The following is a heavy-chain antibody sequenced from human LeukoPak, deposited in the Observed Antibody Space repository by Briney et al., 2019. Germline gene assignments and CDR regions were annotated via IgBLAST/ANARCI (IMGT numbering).Heavy chain of an antibody. CDR3: AKVTDEIMITFGGVIV. Sequence: GGSLRLSCAASGFTFSSYEMNWVRQAPGKVLEWVSYISSSGSTIYYADSVKGRFTISRDNAKNSLYLQMNSLRAEDTAVYYCAKVTDEIMITFGGVIVWGQGTLVTVSS. D-gene: IGHD3-16*02. CDR1: GFTFSSYE. J-gene: IGHJ4*02. CDR2: ISSSGSTI. V-gene: IGHV3-48*03.